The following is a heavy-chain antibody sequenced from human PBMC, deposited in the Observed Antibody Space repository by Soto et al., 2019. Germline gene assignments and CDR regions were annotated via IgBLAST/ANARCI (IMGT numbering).Heavy chain of an antibody. CDR2: IYFTGST. J-gene: IGHJ5*02. Sequence: SETLSLTCTVSSGSTSPHYWSWIRQSPGKGLEWIAYIYFTGSTNYNPSLKSRVTISIDTSKNQFSLKLTSVTAADTAVYYCARGGSWFDPWGQGTLVTVS. V-gene: IGHV4-59*11. CDR3: ARGGSWFDP. CDR1: SGSTSPHY.